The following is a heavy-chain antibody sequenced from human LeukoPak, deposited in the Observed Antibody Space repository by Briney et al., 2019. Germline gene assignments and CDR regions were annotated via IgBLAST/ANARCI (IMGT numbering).Heavy chain of an antibody. J-gene: IGHJ5*02. V-gene: IGHV7-4-1*01. CDR1: GYTFTTYA. CDR2: INTYTGNP. D-gene: IGHD6-13*01. Sequence: ASVKVSCKASGYTFTTYAMNLVRQAPGQGLEWMGWINTYTGNPTYAQDFTGRFVFSLDTSVSTAYLQIYSLKAEDTAVYYCARLVAAGGSGSFDPWGQGTLVTVSS. CDR3: ARLVAAGGSGSFDP.